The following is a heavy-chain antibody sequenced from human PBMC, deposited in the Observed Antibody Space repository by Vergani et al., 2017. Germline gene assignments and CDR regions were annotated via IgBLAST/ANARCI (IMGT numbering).Heavy chain of an antibody. V-gene: IGHV3-43*01. CDR2: ISWDGGST. CDR3: AKDMGDRGSCWFS. Sequence: EVQLVESGGVVVQPGGSLRLSCAASGFTFDDYTMPWVRQAPGKGLEWVSLISWDGGSTYYADSVKGRFTISRDNSKNSLYLQMNSLRTEDTALYYCAKDMGDRGSCWFSWGQGTLVTVSS. J-gene: IGHJ4*02. CDR1: GFTFDDYT. D-gene: IGHD6-19*01.